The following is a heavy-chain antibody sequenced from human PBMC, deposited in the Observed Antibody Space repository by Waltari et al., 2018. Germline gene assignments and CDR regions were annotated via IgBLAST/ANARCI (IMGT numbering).Heavy chain of an antibody. CDR1: GFTFSSYA. Sequence: EVQLLESGGGLVQPGGSLRLSCAASGFTFSSYAMSWVRPAPGKGLEWVSVIYSGGSSTYYADSVKGRFTISRDNSKNTLYLQMNSLRAEDTAVYYCARTLYSSSWYTGNYYYYMDVWGKGTTVTVSS. V-gene: IGHV3-23*03. CDR3: ARTLYSSSWYTGNYYYYMDV. CDR2: IYSGGSST. D-gene: IGHD6-13*01. J-gene: IGHJ6*03.